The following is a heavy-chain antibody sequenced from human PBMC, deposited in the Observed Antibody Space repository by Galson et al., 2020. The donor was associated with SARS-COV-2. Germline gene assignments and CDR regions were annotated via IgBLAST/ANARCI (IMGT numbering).Heavy chain of an antibody. CDR3: ARDYYDSSGYYNNWFDP. CDR2: VSYDGSNK. D-gene: IGHD3-22*01. J-gene: IGHJ5*02. CDR1: GFTFSSYA. Sequence: GGSLRLSCAASGFTFSSYAMHWVRQAPGKGLEWVAVVSYDGSNKYYADSVKGRFTISRDNSKNTLYLQMNSLRAEDTAVYYCARDYYDSSGYYNNWFDPWGQGTLVTVSS. V-gene: IGHV3-30*04.